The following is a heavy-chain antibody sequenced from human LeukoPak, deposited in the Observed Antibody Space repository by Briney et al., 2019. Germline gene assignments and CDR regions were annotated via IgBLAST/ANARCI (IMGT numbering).Heavy chain of an antibody. CDR1: GFTFSSYA. CDR2: IIGSGGST. V-gene: IGHV3-23*01. J-gene: IGHJ4*02. CDR3: AKNYYDSSGYFH. D-gene: IGHD3-22*01. Sequence: GGSLRPSCSASGFTFSSYAMSWVRQAPGKGLEWVSAIIGSGGSTYYADSVKGRFTISRDNSKNTLYLQMNSLRAEDTAVYYCAKNYYDSSGYFHWGQGTLVTVSS.